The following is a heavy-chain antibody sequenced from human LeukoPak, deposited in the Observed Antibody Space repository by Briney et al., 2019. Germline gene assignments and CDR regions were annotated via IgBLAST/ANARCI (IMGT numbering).Heavy chain of an antibody. D-gene: IGHD5-18*01. CDR1: GFTFSSYA. J-gene: IGHJ4*02. CDR3: ARDRAMVKSPYYFDY. CDR2: ISYDGSNK. V-gene: IGHV3-30*04. Sequence: GGSLRLSCAASGFTFSSYAMHWVRQAPGKGLEWVAVISYDGSNKYYADSVKGRFTISRDNSKNTLYLQMNSLRAEDTAVYYCARDRAMVKSPYYFDYWGQGTLVTVSS.